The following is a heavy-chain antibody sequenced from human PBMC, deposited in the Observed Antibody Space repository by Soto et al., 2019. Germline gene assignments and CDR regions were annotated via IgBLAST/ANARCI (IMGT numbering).Heavy chain of an antibody. J-gene: IGHJ3*02. CDR1: GYTFTSYG. CDR3: AREFDAFDI. CDR2: ISAFTGDT. Sequence: QVQLVQSGAEVKKPGASVKVSCKASGYTFTSYGVTWVRQAPGQGLEWLGWISAFTGDTKYAQNLQGRVTMTTDTSTSTAYMELSSRRSDDTAVYYCAREFDAFDIWGQGTLVTVSS. V-gene: IGHV1-18*01.